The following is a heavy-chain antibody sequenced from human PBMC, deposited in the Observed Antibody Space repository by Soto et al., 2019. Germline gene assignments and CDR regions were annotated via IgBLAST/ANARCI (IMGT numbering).Heavy chain of an antibody. V-gene: IGHV1-69*02. J-gene: IGHJ5*02. CDR3: ARGSNIFLGAPSWFDP. Sequence: QVQLVQSGAEVQKPGSSVKVSCKASGGTFSRSTINWVLQAPVQGLDWMVRIIPIATIANYTKKFQGRFTITVNKSSTTAYMELSSLRSDDTAVYYCARGSNIFLGAPSWFDPWGQGTMVTVAS. CDR2: IIPIATIA. D-gene: IGHD1-26*01. CDR1: GGTFSRST.